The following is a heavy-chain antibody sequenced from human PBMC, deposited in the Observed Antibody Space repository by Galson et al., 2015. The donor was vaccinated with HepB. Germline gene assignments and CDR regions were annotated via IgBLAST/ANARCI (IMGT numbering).Heavy chain of an antibody. CDR1: GFTFSSYA. D-gene: IGHD1-1*01. Sequence: SLRLSCAASGFTFSSYAMSWVRQAPGKGLEWVSAISASGGSTYYADSVKGRFTVSRDNSKNTLYLQMNSLRAEDTAVFYCAKEPNWNGQYFHFWGQGTLVTVSS. V-gene: IGHV3-23*01. CDR2: ISASGGST. J-gene: IGHJ4*02. CDR3: AKEPNWNGQYFHF.